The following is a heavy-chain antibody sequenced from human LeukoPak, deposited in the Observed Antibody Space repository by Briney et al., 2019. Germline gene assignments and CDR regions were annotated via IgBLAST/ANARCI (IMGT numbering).Heavy chain of an antibody. CDR2: ISTSGST. J-gene: IGHJ5*02. CDR1: GGSISSYY. V-gene: IGHV4-4*07. Sequence: SETLSLTCGVSGGSISSYYWSWIRQPAGKGLEWIGRISTSGSTNYNPSLKSRVTMSVDTSKNQFSLKLSSVTAADTAVYYCARAKGVVPLEWFDPWGQGTLVTVSS. D-gene: IGHD3-22*01. CDR3: ARAKGVVPLEWFDP.